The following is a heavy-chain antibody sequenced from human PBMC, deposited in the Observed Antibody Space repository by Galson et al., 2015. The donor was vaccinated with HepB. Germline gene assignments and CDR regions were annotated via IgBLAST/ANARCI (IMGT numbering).Heavy chain of an antibody. CDR3: ARDLLGSSSSWYTLQEYYYYGMDV. CDR1: GFTFSSYA. CDR2: ISGSGGST. Sequence: SLRLSCAASGFTFSSYAMSWVRQAPGKGLEWVSAISGSGGSTYYADSVKGRFTISRDNSKNTLYLQMNSLRAEDTAVYYCARDLLGSSSSWYTLQEYYYYGMDVWGQGTTVTVSS. V-gene: IGHV3-23*01. D-gene: IGHD6-13*01. J-gene: IGHJ6*02.